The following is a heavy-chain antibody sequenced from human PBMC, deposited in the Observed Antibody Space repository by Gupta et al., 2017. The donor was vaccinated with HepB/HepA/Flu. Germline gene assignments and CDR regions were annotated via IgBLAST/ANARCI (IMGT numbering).Heavy chain of an antibody. CDR2: ILPILGIA. J-gene: IGHJ4*02. Sequence: QVQLVQSGAEVKKPGSSVKVSCKASGGTFRSYPISWVRQPPGQGLEWMGRILPILGIANYGQKFQGRVTITADKSTSTAYMELSSLRSEDTAVYYRASLTYCGGDCYEPGDYWGQGTLVTVSS. CDR1: GGTFRSYP. V-gene: IGHV1-69*04. D-gene: IGHD2-21*02. CDR3: ASLTYCGGDCYEPGDY.